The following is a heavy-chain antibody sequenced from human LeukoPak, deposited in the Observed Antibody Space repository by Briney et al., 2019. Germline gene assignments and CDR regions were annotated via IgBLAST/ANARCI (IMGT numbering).Heavy chain of an antibody. V-gene: IGHV4-34*01. J-gene: IGHJ4*02. CDR1: GGSFSGYY. CDR2: INHSGST. Sequence: SETLSLTCAVYGGSFSGYYWTWIRQPPGKGLEWIGEINHSGSTNYNPSLKSRVTISVDTSKNQFSLKLSSVTAADTVVYYCARGEDDYGDYVLRQIPYYWGQGTLVTVSS. CDR3: ARGEDDYGDYVLRQIPYY. D-gene: IGHD4-17*01.